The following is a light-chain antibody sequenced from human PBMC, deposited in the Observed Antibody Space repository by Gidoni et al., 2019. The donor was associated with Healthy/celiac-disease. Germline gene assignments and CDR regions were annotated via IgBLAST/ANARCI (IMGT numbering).Light chain of an antibody. CDR3: QQYDNLPLT. CDR2: DAS. Sequence: DIQMTQSPSSLSASVGDRVTITCQASQDISNYLNWYQQKPGKATKLLIYDASNLETGVPSRFIGSGSGTDFSFTISSLQPEDIATYYCQQYDNLPLTFGGGTKVEIK. CDR1: QDISNY. J-gene: IGKJ4*01. V-gene: IGKV1-33*01.